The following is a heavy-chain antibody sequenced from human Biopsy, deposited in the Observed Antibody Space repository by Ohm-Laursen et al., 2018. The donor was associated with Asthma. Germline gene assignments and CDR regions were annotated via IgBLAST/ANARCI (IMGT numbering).Heavy chain of an antibody. CDR2: IYYSGST. CDR1: GDSISSNSW. J-gene: IGHJ5*02. CDR3: ARTTYGDDGFDP. Sequence: SDTLSLTCAVSGDSISSNSWWTWVRQSPGRGLEWIGEIYYSGSTNYHPSLKGRVTISVAKSKNQFSLRLTSVTAADTAVYYCARTTYGDDGFDPWGQGTLVTVSS. D-gene: IGHD4-17*01. V-gene: IGHV4-4*02.